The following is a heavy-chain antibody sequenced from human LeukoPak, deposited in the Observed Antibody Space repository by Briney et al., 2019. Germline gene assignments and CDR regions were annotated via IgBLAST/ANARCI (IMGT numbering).Heavy chain of an antibody. CDR1: GGSFSGYY. D-gene: IGHD2-15*01. J-gene: IGHJ3*02. V-gene: IGHV4-34*01. CDR2: INHSGST. CDR3: ARDYSSVVVVAATTTSEDDAFDI. Sequence: PSETLSLTCAVYGGSFSGYYWSWIRQPPGKGLEWIGEINHSGSTNYNPSLKSRVTISVDTSKNQFSLKLSSVTAADTAVYYCARDYSSVVVVAATTTSEDDAFDIWGQGTMVTVSS.